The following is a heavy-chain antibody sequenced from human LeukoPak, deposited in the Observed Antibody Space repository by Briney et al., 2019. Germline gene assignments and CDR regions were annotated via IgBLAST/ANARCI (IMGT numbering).Heavy chain of an antibody. CDR2: ISPDSTYI. D-gene: IGHD4-23*01. J-gene: IGHJ6*02. Sequence: GGSLRLSCAASGFSFNTYSMNWVRQAPGKGLEWVSVISPDSTYIFYADSVRGRFTISRDKAKNSLYLQMNILRAEDMAVYYCARHEPVVTLSSYYYGMDVWGQGTTVTVSS. CDR3: ARHEPVVTLSSYYYGMDV. V-gene: IGHV3-21*01. CDR1: GFSFNTYS.